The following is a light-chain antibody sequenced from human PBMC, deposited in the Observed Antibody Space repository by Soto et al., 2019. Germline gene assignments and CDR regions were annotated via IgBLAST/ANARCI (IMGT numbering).Light chain of an antibody. CDR1: RSLVHTNGNTY. V-gene: IGKV2-30*02. CDR2: MVS. CDR3: MQAIHWPWT. J-gene: IGKJ1*01. Sequence: DVVMTQSPLSLPVIFGQPASISCRSSRSLVHTNGNTYLNWFQQRPGQSPRRLIYMVSNRDSGVPDRFSGSGSGTDFTLKISRVGADDVGVYFCMQAIHWPWTFGQGTKVDVK.